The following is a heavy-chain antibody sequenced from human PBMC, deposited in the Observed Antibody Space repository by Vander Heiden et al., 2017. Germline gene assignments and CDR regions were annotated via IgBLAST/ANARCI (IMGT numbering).Heavy chain of an antibody. J-gene: IGHJ4*02. CDR2: SFYRSKWYN. Sequence: QVQLQQSGPGLVKPSQTLPLTCVISGDSVSSKSTAWNWIRQSPSRGLEWLGRSFYRSKWYNDYAFSVKSRLTINPDTSKNQISLHLNSVTPEDTAVYYCARAVPSGSYFHFDYWGQGTLVTVSS. CDR1: GDSVSSKSTA. V-gene: IGHV6-1*01. CDR3: ARAVPSGSYFHFDY. D-gene: IGHD3-22*01.